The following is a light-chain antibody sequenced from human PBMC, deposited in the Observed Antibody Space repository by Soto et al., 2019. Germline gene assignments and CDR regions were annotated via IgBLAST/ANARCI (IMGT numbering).Light chain of an antibody. J-gene: IGLJ1*01. V-gene: IGLV2-14*01. CDR3: SSYYSRSPPYV. CDR1: SSDVGGYNY. Sequence: QSALTQPASVSGSPGQSITISCTGTSSDVGGYNYVSWYQQHPGKAPKLMIYDVSNRPSGVSNRFSGSKSGNTASLTISGPQAEDEADYYCSSYYSRSPPYVFGTGTQVTVL. CDR2: DVS.